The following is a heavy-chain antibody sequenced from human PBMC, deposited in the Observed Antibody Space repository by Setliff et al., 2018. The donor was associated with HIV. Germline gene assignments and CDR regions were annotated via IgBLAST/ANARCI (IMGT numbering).Heavy chain of an antibody. J-gene: IGHJ3*02. D-gene: IGHD5-18*01. Sequence: GGSLRLSCAASGFSFSDSWMTWVRQAPGQGLEWVSFISSSSESISYADSVKGRFTISRDNGKNSLYLQMNSLRAEDTAVYYCAYSLPPGYSYIYDAFDIWGQGTMVT. CDR3: AYSLPPGYSYIYDAFDI. CDR1: GFSFSDSW. CDR2: ISSSSESI. V-gene: IGHV3-48*01.